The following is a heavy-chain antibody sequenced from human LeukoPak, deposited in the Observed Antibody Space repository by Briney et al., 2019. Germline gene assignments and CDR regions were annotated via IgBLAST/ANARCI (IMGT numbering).Heavy chain of an antibody. CDR2: INPNSGGT. Sequence: ASVKVSCKASGYTFTSYYMHWVRQAPGQGLEWMGWINPNSGGTNYAQKFQGRVTMTRDTSISTAYMELSRLRSDDTAVYYCAREGWIAAAGTAGDDAFDIWGQGTMVTVSS. CDR1: GYTFTSYY. D-gene: IGHD6-13*01. V-gene: IGHV1-2*02. J-gene: IGHJ3*02. CDR3: AREGWIAAAGTAGDDAFDI.